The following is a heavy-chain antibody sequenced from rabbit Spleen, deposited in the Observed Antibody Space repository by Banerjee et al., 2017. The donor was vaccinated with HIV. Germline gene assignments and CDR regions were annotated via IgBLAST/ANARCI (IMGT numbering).Heavy chain of an antibody. Sequence: QEQLEESGGGLVKPEGSLTLTCKASGVSFSDKEVMCWVRQAPGKGLEWIACIYAGSSGSTYSAIWAKGRFTISKTSSTTVTLQMTSLTAADTATYFCARDTSSSFSSYGMDLWGQGTLVTVS. J-gene: IGHJ6*01. CDR1: GVSFSDKEV. CDR2: IYAGSSGST. CDR3: ARDTSSSFSSYGMDL. V-gene: IGHV1S45*01. D-gene: IGHD1-1*01.